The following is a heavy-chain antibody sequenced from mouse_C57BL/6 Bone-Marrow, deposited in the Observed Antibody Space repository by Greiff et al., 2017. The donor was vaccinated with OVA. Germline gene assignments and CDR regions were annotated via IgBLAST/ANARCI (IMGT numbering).Heavy chain of an antibody. CDR2: IHPNSGST. CDR3: ARLGRWKNFDY. J-gene: IGHJ2*01. V-gene: IGHV1-64*01. D-gene: IGHD4-1*01. CDR1: GYTFISYW. Sequence: QVQLQQLGAELVKPGASVKLSCKASGYTFISYWMHWVKQRPGQGLEWIGMIHPNSGSTNYNEKFKSKATLTVDKSSSTAYMQLSSLTSEDSAVYFCARLGRWKNFDYWGQGTTLTVSS.